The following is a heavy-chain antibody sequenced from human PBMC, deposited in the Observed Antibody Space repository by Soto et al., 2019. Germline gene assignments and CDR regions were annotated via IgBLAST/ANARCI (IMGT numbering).Heavy chain of an antibody. Sequence: QVQLVQSGAEVKKPGSSVKVSCKASGGTFSSYAISWVRQAPGQGLEWMGGIIPIFGTANYAQKFQGRVTISADEFTSTAYMELSSLRSEDTAVYYCARESRDYVWGSYRTFDYWGQGTLVTVSS. CDR3: ARESRDYVWGSYRTFDY. CDR1: GGTFSSYA. CDR2: IIPIFGTA. V-gene: IGHV1-69*01. J-gene: IGHJ4*02. D-gene: IGHD3-16*02.